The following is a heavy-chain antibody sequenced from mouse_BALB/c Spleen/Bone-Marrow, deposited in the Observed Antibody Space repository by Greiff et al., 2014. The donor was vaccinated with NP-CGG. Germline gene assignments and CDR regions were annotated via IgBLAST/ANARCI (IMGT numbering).Heavy chain of an antibody. V-gene: IGHV5-17*02. CDR3: VRSYDSYAMAF. CDR1: GFTFSSFG. Sequence: EVHLVESGGGLAQPGGSRKLSCAASGFTFSSFGMHWVRQAPEKGLGWVAYISSGSSTIYYADTVKGRFTISRDNPKNTLFLQMTSLRSEDTAMYYCVRSYDSYAMAFWGQGTSVTVSS. D-gene: IGHD2-10*02. J-gene: IGHJ4*01. CDR2: ISSGSSTI.